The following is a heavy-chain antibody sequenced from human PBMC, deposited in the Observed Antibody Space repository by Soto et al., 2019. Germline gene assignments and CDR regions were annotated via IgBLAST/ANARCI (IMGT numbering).Heavy chain of an antibody. V-gene: IGHV2-5*01. CDR2: IYWNDDK. CDR1: GFSLSTSEVG. D-gene: IGHD3-9*01. Sequence: GSGPTPVYHTQTLTLTCTFSGFSLSTSEVGVGWIRQPPGKALEWLALIYWNDDKRYSPSLKSRLTITKDTSKNQVVLTMTNMDPVDTATYYCAPYGVRYFDFDPWGQGTLVTVSS. CDR3: APYGVRYFDFDP. J-gene: IGHJ5*02.